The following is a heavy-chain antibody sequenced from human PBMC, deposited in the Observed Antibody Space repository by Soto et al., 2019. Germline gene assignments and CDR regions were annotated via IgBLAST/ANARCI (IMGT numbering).Heavy chain of an antibody. CDR3: ARGAEYQLLAYFDY. CDR1: GGSFIGYY. V-gene: IGHV4-34*01. CDR2: INHSGST. Sequence: PSETLSLTCAVYGGSFIGYYWSWILQPPGKGLEWIGEINHSGSTNYNPSLKSRVTISVDTSKNQFSLKLSSVTAADTAVYYCARGAEYQLLAYFDYWGQGTLVTVSS. D-gene: IGHD2-2*01. J-gene: IGHJ4*02.